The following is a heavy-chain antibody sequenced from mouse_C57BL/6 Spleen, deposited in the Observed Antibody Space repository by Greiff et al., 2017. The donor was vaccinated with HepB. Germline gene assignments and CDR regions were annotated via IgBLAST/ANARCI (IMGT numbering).Heavy chain of an antibody. V-gene: IGHV3-6*01. J-gene: IGHJ3*01. CDR3: ARERDYGNHQAWFAY. Sequence: EVQRVESGPGLVKPSQSLSLTCSVTGYSITSGYYWNWIRQFPGNKLEWMGYISYDGSNNYNPSLKNRISITRDTSKNQFFLKLNSVTTEDTATYYCARERDYGNHQAWFAYWGQGTLVTVSA. D-gene: IGHD2-1*01. CDR2: ISYDGSN. CDR1: GYSITSGYY.